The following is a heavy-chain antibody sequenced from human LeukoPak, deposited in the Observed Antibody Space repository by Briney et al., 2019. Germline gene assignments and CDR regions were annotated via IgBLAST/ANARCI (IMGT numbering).Heavy chain of an antibody. V-gene: IGHV1-2*02. CDR3: ARDSFQAYCGGDCYSSPSNWFDP. CDR2: INPNSGGT. J-gene: IGHJ5*02. Sequence: GASVKVSCKASGYTFTGYYMHWVRQAPGQGLEWMGWINPNSGGTNYAQKFQGRVTMTRDTSISTAYMELSRLRSDDTAVYYCARDSFQAYCGGDCYSSPSNWFDPWGQGTLVTVSS. CDR1: GYTFTGYY. D-gene: IGHD2-21*02.